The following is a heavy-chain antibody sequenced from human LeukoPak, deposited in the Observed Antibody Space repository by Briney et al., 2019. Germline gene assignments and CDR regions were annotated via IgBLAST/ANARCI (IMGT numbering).Heavy chain of an antibody. V-gene: IGHV3-20*04. CDR2: INWNGGST. J-gene: IGHJ4*02. CDR3: ARDYDSSGNVGTPYDY. CDR1: GFTFDDYG. Sequence: PGGSLRLSCAASGFTFDDYGMSWVRQAPGEGLEWVSGINWNGGSTGYADSVKGRFTISRDNAKNSLYLQMNSLRAEDTALYYCARDYDSSGNVGTPYDYWGQGTLVTVSS. D-gene: IGHD3-22*01.